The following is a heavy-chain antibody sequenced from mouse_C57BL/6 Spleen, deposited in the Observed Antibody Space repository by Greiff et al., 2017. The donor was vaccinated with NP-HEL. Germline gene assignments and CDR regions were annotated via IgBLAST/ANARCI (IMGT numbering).Heavy chain of an antibody. CDR2: INPNNGGT. V-gene: IGHV1-26*01. CDR1: GYTFTDYY. J-gene: IGHJ3*01. CDR3: ARSDDYDGAWFAY. Sequence: VQLQQSGPELVKPGASVKISCKASGYTFTDYYMNWVKQSHGKSLEWIGDINPNNGGTSYNQKFKGKATLTVDKSSSTAYMELRSLTSEDSAVYYCARSDDYDGAWFAYWGQGTLVTVSA. D-gene: IGHD2-4*01.